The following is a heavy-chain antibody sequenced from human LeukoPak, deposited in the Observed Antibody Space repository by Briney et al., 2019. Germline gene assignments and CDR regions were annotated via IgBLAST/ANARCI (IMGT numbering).Heavy chain of an antibody. Sequence: GRSLRLSCSASGFTFSRHGMHWVRQAPGQGLEYVSAISNNGGSTYYADSVKGRFTISRDNCKNTLYLQMNSLRAEDTAVYYCAKRSSSGRFEYWGQGTLVTVSS. CDR1: GFTFSRHG. V-gene: IGHV3-64*04. J-gene: IGHJ4*02. CDR3: AKRSSSGRFEY. D-gene: IGHD1-26*01. CDR2: ISNNGGST.